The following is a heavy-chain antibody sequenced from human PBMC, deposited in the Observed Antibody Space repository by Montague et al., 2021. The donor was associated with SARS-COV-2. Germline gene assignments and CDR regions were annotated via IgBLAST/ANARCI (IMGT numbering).Heavy chain of an antibody. J-gene: IGHJ6*02. V-gene: IGHV3-33*01. CDR1: GFTFSSYG. CDR3: ARVVGAYYGMDV. Sequence: SLRLSCAASGFTFSSYGMHWVHQAPGKGLEWVAVIWYDGSNKYYADSVKGRFTISRDNSKNTLYLQMNGLRAEDTAVYYCARVVGAYYGMDVWGQGTTVTVSS. CDR2: IWYDGSNK. D-gene: IGHD1-26*01.